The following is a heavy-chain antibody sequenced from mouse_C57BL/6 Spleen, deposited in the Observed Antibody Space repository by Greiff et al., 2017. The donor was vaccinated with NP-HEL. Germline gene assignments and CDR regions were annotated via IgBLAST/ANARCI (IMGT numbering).Heavy chain of an antibody. CDR1: GYTFTSYW. CDR2: IHPNSGST. J-gene: IGHJ2*01. D-gene: IGHD2-3*01. Sequence: QVQLQQPGAELVKPGASVKLSCKASGYTFTSYWMHWVKQRPGQGLEWIGMIHPNSGSTNYNEKFKSKGTLTVDKSSSTAYMQLSSLTSEDSAVYYCAISPYDGYFDYWGQGTTLTVSS. CDR3: AISPYDGYFDY. V-gene: IGHV1-64*01.